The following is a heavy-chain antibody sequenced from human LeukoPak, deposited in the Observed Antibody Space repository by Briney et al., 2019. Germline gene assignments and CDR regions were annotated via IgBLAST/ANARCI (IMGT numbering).Heavy chain of an antibody. D-gene: IGHD6-13*01. Sequence: PGGSLRLSCAASGFAVSMYWMHWVRQAPGKGLVWVSRIDTDVSATDYADSVKGRFTISRDNSKSTLYLQMSSLRAEDAAVYYCAKSGSTSWYLDYWGQGTLVTVSS. CDR1: GFAVSMYW. CDR3: AKSGSTSWYLDY. V-gene: IGHV3-74*01. CDR2: IDTDVSAT. J-gene: IGHJ4*02.